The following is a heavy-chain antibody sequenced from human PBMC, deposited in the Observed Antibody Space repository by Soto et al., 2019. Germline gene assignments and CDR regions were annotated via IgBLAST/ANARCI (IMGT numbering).Heavy chain of an antibody. D-gene: IGHD3-16*01. V-gene: IGHV1-18*01. CDR3: ARGGSATGGNY. CDR1: GYTFTSYG. CDR2: ISAYNGNT. Sequence: QVQLVQSGAEVKKPGASVKVSCKASGYTFTSYGISWVRQAPGQGLEWMGWISAYNGNTNYAQEPQGRVTMTPDPSRSTAYRGLRRRRSDDTAGDYGARGGSATGGNYWGQGTLVTVSS. J-gene: IGHJ4*02.